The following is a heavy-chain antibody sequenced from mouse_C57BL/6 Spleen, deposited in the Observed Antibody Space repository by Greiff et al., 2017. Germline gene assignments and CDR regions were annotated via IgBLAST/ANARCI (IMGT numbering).Heavy chain of an antibody. CDR1: GYTFTDYY. D-gene: IGHD1-1*01. CDR3: ASGIGSSYPVDY. J-gene: IGHJ2*01. CDR2: IHPNNGGT. V-gene: IGHV1-26*01. Sequence: VQLKQSGPELVKPGASVKISCTASGYTFTDYYMNWVKQSHGKSLEWIGDIHPNNGGTSYNQKFKGKATLTVDKSSSTAYMELRSLTSEDSAVYYCASGIGSSYPVDYWGQGTTLTVSS.